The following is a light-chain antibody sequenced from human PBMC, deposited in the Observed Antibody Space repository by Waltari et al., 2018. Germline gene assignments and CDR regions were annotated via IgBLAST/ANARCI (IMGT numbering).Light chain of an antibody. CDR1: QSVNNQ. CDR2: DAS. CDR3: QHRSSWPLT. Sequence: EIVLTQSPATLSLSPGDRHTRPCRASQSVNNQLAWYQQKPGQAPRLLIYDASTSATGVPARFIGSGSGTDLTLSISSLEPEDFAVYYCQHRSSWPLTFGGGTKLEIK. V-gene: IGKV3-11*01. J-gene: IGKJ4*01.